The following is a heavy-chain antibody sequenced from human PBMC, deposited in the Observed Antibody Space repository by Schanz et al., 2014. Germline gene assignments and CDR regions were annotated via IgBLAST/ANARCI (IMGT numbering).Heavy chain of an antibody. Sequence: QVQLVESGGGVVQPGRSLRLSCVASGFTFISYAIHWVRQAPGKGLEWVAVMWNDGIKTHYADSGKGRFTISRDNSKNTVYLQMNSLRTDDTAMYYCARDPNTSAWLPYFDTWGQGTLXTVSS. V-gene: IGHV3-30*19. CDR1: GFTFISYA. CDR2: MWNDGIKT. D-gene: IGHD6-19*01. J-gene: IGHJ4*02. CDR3: ARDPNTSAWLPYFDT.